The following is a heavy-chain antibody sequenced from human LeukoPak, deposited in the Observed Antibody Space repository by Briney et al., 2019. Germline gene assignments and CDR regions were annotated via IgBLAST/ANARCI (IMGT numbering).Heavy chain of an antibody. J-gene: IGHJ4*02. V-gene: IGHV3-74*01. D-gene: IGHD5-18*01. Sequence: GGSLRLSCVASGFTFSNYWMHWVRQAPEKGLVWVSRINSDGSSTSYADSVKGRFTISRDNAENTLYLQMNSLRAEDTAVYYCARGYSYGYRIDYWGQGTLVTVSS. CDR1: GFTFSNYW. CDR3: ARGYSYGYRIDY. CDR2: INSDGSST.